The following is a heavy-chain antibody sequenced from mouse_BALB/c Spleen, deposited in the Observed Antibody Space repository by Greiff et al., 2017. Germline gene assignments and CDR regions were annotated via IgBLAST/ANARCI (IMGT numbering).Heavy chain of an antibody. CDR3: TRVFYDGYSD. CDR2: ISSGGSYT. D-gene: IGHD2-3*01. V-gene: IGHV5-6-4*01. Sequence: EVKLMESGGGLVKPGGSLKLSCAASGFTFSSYTMSWVRQTPEKRLEWVATISSGGSYTYYPDSVKGRFTISRDNAKNTLYLQMSSLKSEDTAMYYCTRVFYDGYSDWGQGTLVTVSA. J-gene: IGHJ3*01. CDR1: GFTFSSYT.